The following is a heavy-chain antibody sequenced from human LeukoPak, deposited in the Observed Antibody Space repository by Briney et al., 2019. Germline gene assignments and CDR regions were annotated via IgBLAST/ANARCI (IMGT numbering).Heavy chain of an antibody. CDR3: AVGLYCSSTSCPLAILDGYYYYGMDV. V-gene: IGHV4-59*12. J-gene: IGHJ6*02. Sequence: SETLSLTCTVSGGSISSYYWSWIRQPPGKGLEWIGYIYYSGGTNYNPSLKSRVTISVDTSKNQFSLKLSSVTAADTAVYYCAVGLYCSSTSCPLAILDGYYYYGMDVWGQGTTVTVSS. CDR1: GGSISSYY. D-gene: IGHD2-2*01. CDR2: IYYSGGT.